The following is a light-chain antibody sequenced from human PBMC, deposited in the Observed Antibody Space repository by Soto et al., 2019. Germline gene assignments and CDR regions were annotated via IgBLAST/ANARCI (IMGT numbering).Light chain of an antibody. CDR1: QSVSNDF. Sequence: DIVLTQSPGILSLSPWERATLSCRASQSVSNDFLAWYQQKPGQAPRLLIYVASTRATDVPDRFSGSGSGADFTLSISRLEPEDYAVYYCQQYGSSPPRTFGQGTKVDIK. J-gene: IGKJ1*01. CDR2: VAS. CDR3: QQYGSSPPRT. V-gene: IGKV3-20*01.